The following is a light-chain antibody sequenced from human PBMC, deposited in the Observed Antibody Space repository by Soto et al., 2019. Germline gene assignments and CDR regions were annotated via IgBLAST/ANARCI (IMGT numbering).Light chain of an antibody. CDR1: QSISSW. Sequence: DIQMTQSPSTLSASVGDRVTITCRASQSISSWLAWYLQKPGKAPKLLIYKASNLESGVPSRFSGSGSGTEFTLTISSLQPDDFATYYCQQYSSYPWAFGQGTRVEFK. CDR3: QQYSSYPWA. J-gene: IGKJ1*01. V-gene: IGKV1-5*03. CDR2: KAS.